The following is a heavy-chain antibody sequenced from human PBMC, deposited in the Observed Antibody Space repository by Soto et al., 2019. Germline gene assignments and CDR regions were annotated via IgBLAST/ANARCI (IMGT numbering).Heavy chain of an antibody. V-gene: IGHV3-9*01. J-gene: IGHJ4*02. CDR1: GFSFDDYA. CDR3: AKALSSSPYRFDS. CDR2: ISWNSGSI. D-gene: IGHD6-6*01. Sequence: EVQLEESGGGLVQPGRSLRLSCAASGFSFDDYAMNWVRQGPGKGLEWVSGISWNSGSIGYADSVKGRFTISRDNAKNSLYLQMNSLRAEDTALYYCAKALSSSPYRFDSWGQGTMVTASS.